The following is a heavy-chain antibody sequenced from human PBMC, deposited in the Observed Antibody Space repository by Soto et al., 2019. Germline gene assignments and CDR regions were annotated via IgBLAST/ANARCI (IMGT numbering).Heavy chain of an antibody. CDR3: ARDQYSSPEASGVWFDP. CDR1: GGTFSSYA. J-gene: IGHJ5*02. Sequence: QVQLVQSGAEVKKPGSSVKVSCKASGGTFSSYAISWVRQAPGQGLEWMGGIIPIFGTANYAQKLQGRVTMSADESTSPAYMELSSLRSEDTAVYYCARDQYSSPEASGVWFDPWGQGTLVTVSS. D-gene: IGHD6-6*01. CDR2: IIPIFGTA. V-gene: IGHV1-69*01.